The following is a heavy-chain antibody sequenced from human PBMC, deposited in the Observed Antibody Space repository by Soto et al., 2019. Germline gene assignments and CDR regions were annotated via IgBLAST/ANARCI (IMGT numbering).Heavy chain of an antibody. D-gene: IGHD2-2*02. Sequence: SETLSLTCTVSGGSISSGDYYWTWIRQPPGKGLEWIGFIYYSGSTYYNPSLKSLVPISVDTSKNQFSLKLSSVTAADTAVYYCARGEYCSSTTCYKGYNWLDPWGQGTLVTVSS. CDR3: ARGEYCSSTTCYKGYNWLDP. V-gene: IGHV4-30-4*01. J-gene: IGHJ5*02. CDR1: GGSISSGDYY. CDR2: IYYSGST.